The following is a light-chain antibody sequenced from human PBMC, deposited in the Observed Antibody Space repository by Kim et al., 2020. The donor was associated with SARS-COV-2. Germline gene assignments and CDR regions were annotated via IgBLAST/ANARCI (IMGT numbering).Light chain of an antibody. CDR1: GSNIGSNY. CDR2: RNN. J-gene: IGLJ3*02. V-gene: IGLV1-47*01. Sequence: GQRVSISCSGSGSNIGSNYVYWYQQLRGTAPKLLIYRNNQRPSGVPDRYSGSKSDTSASLAISGLRSEDESDYYCAAWDDSLRGPVFGGGTKLTVL. CDR3: AAWDDSLRGPV.